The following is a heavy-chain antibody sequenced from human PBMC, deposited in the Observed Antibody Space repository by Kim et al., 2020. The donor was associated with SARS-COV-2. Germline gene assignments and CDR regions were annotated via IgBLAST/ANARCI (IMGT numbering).Heavy chain of an antibody. V-gene: IGHV5-10-1*01. CDR3: ARHRVGRTVLWFGDGYYYGMDV. CDR1: GYSFTSYW. D-gene: IGHD3-10*01. Sequence: GESLKISCKGSGYSFTSYWISWVRQMPGKGLEWMGRIDPSDSYTNYSPSFQGHVTISADKSISTAYLQWSSLKASDTAMYYCARHRVGRTVLWFGDGYYYGMDVWGQGTTVTVSS. J-gene: IGHJ6*02. CDR2: IDPSDSYT.